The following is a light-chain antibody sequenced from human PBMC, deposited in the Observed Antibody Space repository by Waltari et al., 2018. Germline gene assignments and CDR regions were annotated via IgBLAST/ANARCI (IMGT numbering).Light chain of an antibody. CDR1: QSISRF. J-gene: IGKJ1*01. CDR2: GAS. Sequence: SCRASQSISRFLVWYQQKPGQAPRLLIYGASTRATGIPDRFSGSGSGTDFSLTITRLEPEDFAVYYCQKYDRLPATFGQGTKVELK. CDR3: QKYDRLPAT. V-gene: IGKV3-20*01.